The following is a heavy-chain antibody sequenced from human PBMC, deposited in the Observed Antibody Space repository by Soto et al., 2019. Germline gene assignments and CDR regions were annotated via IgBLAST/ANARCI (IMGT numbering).Heavy chain of an antibody. J-gene: IGHJ6*02. V-gene: IGHV1-46*01. CDR1: GYNFTSHY. Sequence: APVKGSCKAIGYNFTSHYMHWVRPAPGQSLEWMGTIYPGGVNIAYAQKFKGRVTMTKDTSTSTVYMELNSLTSEDAAVYHCAVNIVVVPAVWDYGMDVWGQGTTVTVSS. CDR3: AVNIVVVPAVWDYGMDV. D-gene: IGHD2-2*01. CDR2: IYPGGVNI.